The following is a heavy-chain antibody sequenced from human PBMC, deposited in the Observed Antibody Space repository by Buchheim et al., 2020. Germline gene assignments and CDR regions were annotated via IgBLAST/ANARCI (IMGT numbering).Heavy chain of an antibody. D-gene: IGHD1-14*01. Sequence: QVQLVESGGGVIQPGRSLRLSCAASGFTFSSYAMHWVRQAPGKGLEWVAVISYDGRNKYYADSVKGRFTISRDNSKNTLYLQMNSLRAEDTAVYYCASAGPSTGYGMDVWGQGTT. CDR1: GFTFSSYA. CDR3: ASAGPSTGYGMDV. J-gene: IGHJ6*02. CDR2: ISYDGRNK. V-gene: IGHV3-30*04.